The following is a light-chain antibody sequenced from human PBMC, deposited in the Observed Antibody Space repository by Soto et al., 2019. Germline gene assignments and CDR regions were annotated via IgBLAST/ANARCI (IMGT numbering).Light chain of an antibody. CDR3: SSFTSINTWV. CDR2: AVT. CDR1: SSDVGGYKY. V-gene: IGLV2-14*01. J-gene: IGLJ3*02. Sequence: QSALTQPASVSGSHGQSITISCTGTSSDVGGYKYVSWYQQHPDKAPKLMIYAVTNRPSGVSNRFSGSKSGNTASLTISGLQAEDEADYYCSSFTSINTWVFGGGTKLTVL.